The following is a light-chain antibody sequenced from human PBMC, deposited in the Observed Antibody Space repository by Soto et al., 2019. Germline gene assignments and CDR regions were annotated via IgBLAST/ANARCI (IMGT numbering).Light chain of an antibody. J-gene: IGKJ4*01. CDR1: QIINEN. V-gene: IGKV3D-15*01. CDR2: GAT. Sequence: EVVMTQSPATLSVSPGERATLFCWASQIINENVAWYQQKPGQAPRLLMYGATTRATDIPARFSGGQSGTELTLTISNLQYEYSAVYYCQQYHQWPPVTFGGGTKV. CDR3: QQYHQWPPVT.